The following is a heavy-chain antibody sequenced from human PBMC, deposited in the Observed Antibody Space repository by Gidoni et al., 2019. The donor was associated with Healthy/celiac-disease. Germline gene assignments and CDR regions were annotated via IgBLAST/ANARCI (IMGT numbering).Heavy chain of an antibody. CDR2: ISGSGGST. D-gene: IGHD3-3*01. J-gene: IGHJ4*02. CDR1: GFTFSSYA. Sequence: EVQLLESGGGLVQPGGSLRLACAASGFTFSSYAMSWVRQAPGKGLEWVSAISGSGGSTYYADSVKGRFTISRDNSKNTLYLQMNSLRAEDTAVYYCAKVRKWLLSVDYFDYWGQGTLVTVSS. V-gene: IGHV3-23*01. CDR3: AKVRKWLLSVDYFDY.